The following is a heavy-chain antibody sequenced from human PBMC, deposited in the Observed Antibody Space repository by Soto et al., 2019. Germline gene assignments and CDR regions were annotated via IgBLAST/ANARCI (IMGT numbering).Heavy chain of an antibody. V-gene: IGHV1-18*01. Sequence: QVQLVQSGAEVKKPGASVKVSCKGSGYTFTSFGITWVRQAPGQGLEWMGWITTYNDNTNYAQKFQGRVTMTTDTSTRTAYRELMSLRSDDTAVYYCARPGGLKGYHYVDASDYWGPGMLVTVSS. CDR2: ITTYNDNT. CDR1: GYTFTSFG. J-gene: IGHJ4*02. CDR3: ARPGGLKGYHYVDASDY. D-gene: IGHD4-17*01.